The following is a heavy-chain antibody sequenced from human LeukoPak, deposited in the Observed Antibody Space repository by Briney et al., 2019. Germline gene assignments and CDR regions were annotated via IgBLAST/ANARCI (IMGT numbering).Heavy chain of an antibody. CDR1: GYTFTSYA. V-gene: IGHV7-4-1*02. CDR2: INTNTGNP. Sequence: ASVKVSCKATGYTFTSYAMNWVRQAPGQGLEWMGWINTNTGNPTYAQGFTGRFVFSLDTSVSTAYLQISSLKAEDTAVYYCARVEVKTPYYYYYYMDVWGKGTTVTVSS. CDR3: ARVEVKTPYYYYYYMDV. D-gene: IGHD1-1*01. J-gene: IGHJ6*03.